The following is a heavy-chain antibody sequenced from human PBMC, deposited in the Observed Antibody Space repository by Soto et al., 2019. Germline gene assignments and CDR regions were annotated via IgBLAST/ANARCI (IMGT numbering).Heavy chain of an antibody. CDR2: IWYDGSNK. D-gene: IGHD2-15*01. V-gene: IGHV3-33*01. CDR3: ARDYCSGGSCYLDY. Sequence: QVQLVEAGGGVVQPGRSLRLSCVASGFSFSNYGMHWVRQAPGKGLEWVAVIWYDGSNKYYADSVKGRFTISRNNSKNTLYLEMNSLRGEDTAMYYCARDYCSGGSCYLDYWGQGTLVTVSS. J-gene: IGHJ4*02. CDR1: GFSFSNYG.